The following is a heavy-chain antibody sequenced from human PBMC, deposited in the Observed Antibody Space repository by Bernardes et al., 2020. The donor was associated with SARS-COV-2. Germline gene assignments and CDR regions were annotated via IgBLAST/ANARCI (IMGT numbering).Heavy chain of an antibody. CDR3: ARIKPRPGSGYYYAFDY. CDR2: IDWDDDK. D-gene: IGHD3-22*01. Sequence: SGPTLVKPTQTLTLTCTFSWFSLSTSGMCVSWIRQPPGKALEWLALIDWDDDKYYSTSLKTRLTISKDTSKNQVVLTMTNMDPVDTATYYCARIKPRPGSGYYYAFDYWGQGTLVSVSS. V-gene: IGHV2-70*13. CDR1: WFSLSTSGMC. J-gene: IGHJ4*02.